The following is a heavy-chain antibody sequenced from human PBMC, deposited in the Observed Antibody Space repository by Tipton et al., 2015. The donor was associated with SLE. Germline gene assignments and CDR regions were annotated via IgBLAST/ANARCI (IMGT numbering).Heavy chain of an antibody. CDR1: GFTFTTSW. CDR3: ARTNWLES. CDR2: IKQDGIEK. Sequence: SLRLSCVASGFTFTTSWMNWVRQAPGKGLEWVANIKQDGIEKNYVDSVKGRFTISRDNAKNSVYLQMNSLRADDTAIYYCARTNWLESWGQGTLVTVSS. J-gene: IGHJ5*01. V-gene: IGHV3-7*01.